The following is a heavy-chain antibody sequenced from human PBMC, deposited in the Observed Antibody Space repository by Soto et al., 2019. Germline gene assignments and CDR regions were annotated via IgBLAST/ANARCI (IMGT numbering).Heavy chain of an antibody. Sequence: GASVKVSCKASGYPFTTYHLHWVRQAPGQGLEWMGIVYVTGTGTRSAQKFQGRLTMTRDRSTSTVYMELSSLRSEDTAVYYCARPEGYGSGRYYFDSWGQGPLVTVSS. D-gene: IGHD3-10*01. CDR2: VYVTGTGT. J-gene: IGHJ4*02. CDR1: GYPFTTYH. V-gene: IGHV1-46*01. CDR3: ARPEGYGSGRYYFDS.